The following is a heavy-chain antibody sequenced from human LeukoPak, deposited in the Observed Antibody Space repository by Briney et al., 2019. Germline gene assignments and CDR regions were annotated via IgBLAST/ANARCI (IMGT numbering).Heavy chain of an antibody. J-gene: IGHJ4*02. CDR3: ERTKTYSSSWYVDY. D-gene: IGHD6-13*01. CDR2: INHSGST. CDR1: GGSFSGYY. Sequence: SETLSLTCAVYGGSFSGYYWSWIGQPPGKGREWIGEINHSGSTNYNPSLKSRVTISVYTSKNQFSLKLSSVTAADTAVYYCERTKTYSSSWYVDYWGQGTLVTVSS. V-gene: IGHV4-34*01.